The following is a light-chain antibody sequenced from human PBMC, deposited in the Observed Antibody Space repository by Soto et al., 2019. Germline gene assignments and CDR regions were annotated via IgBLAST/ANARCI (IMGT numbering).Light chain of an antibody. V-gene: IGKV1-39*01. CDR1: QSISTY. CDR2: AAS. Sequence: DIHLTQSPSTLSASVGDRVTITCRASQSISTYLNWYQQKPGKAPKLLVYAASILQSGVSSRFSGSGSGTDFTLTISSLQPEDFASYYCQQSYSTPLTFGGGTKVDIK. CDR3: QQSYSTPLT. J-gene: IGKJ4*01.